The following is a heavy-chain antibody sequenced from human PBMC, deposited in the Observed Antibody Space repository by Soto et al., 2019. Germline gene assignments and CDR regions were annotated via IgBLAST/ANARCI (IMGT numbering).Heavy chain of an antibody. CDR2: IYYSGST. Sequence: PSETLSLTCTVSGGSISSSSYYWGWIRQPPGKGLEWIGSIYYSGSTYYNPSLKSRVTISVDTSKNQFSLKLSSVTAADTAVYYCARRGGYCSSTSCYPFDYWGHGTLVTVSS. V-gene: IGHV4-39*01. CDR3: ARRGGYCSSTSCYPFDY. D-gene: IGHD2-2*01. CDR1: GGSISSSSYY. J-gene: IGHJ4*01.